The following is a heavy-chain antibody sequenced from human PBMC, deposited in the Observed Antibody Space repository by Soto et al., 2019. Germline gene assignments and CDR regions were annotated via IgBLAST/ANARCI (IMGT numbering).Heavy chain of an antibody. CDR1: GGTFSSYR. V-gene: IGHV1-69*02. CDR2: IIPILGLA. J-gene: IGHJ4*02. CDR3: ASPVNGSGGSCCFAYFVY. Sequence: QVQLVHSGAEVKKPGSSVKVFCKASGGTFSSYRISWLRQAPGQGLECMGRIIPILGLANYAQTFQGKVSITEEKCTSRVYMDLSSLRSEDTAVYYFASPVNGSGGSCCFAYFVYGVQGTLVTSSS. D-gene: IGHD2-15*01.